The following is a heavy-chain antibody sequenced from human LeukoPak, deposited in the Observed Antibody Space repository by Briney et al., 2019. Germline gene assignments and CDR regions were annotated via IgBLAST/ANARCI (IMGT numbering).Heavy chain of an antibody. D-gene: IGHD4-11*01. CDR2: IYDGGTT. Sequence: GGSLTLSCAVSGFTVSTSRMTWIRQAPGKGLEWVSDIYDGGTTKYADSVKGRFTISRDNSKNTLYLQMNSLRAEDTAVYYCARGGAVSKAASAPDYWGQGTLVTVSS. J-gene: IGHJ4*02. V-gene: IGHV3-53*01. CDR1: GFTVSTSR. CDR3: ARGGAVSKAASAPDY.